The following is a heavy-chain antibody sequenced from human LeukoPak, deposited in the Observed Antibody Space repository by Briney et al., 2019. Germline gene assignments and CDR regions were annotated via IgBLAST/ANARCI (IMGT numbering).Heavy chain of an antibody. J-gene: IGHJ3*02. CDR1: GFTFSSYS. Sequence: PGGSLRLSCAASGFTFSSYSMNWVRQAPGKGLEWVSPIRSSSSYIHSADSVRGRFAISRDNAKNSLFLQMNSLRAEDTAVYYCARDEWGDAFDIWGQGTMVTVFS. D-gene: IGHD1-26*01. V-gene: IGHV3-21*01. CDR3: ARDEWGDAFDI. CDR2: IRSSSSYI.